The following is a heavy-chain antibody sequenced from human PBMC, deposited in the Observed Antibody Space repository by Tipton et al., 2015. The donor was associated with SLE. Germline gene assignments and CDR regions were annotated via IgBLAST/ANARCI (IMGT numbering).Heavy chain of an antibody. CDR3: ARVVKDLGFDL. V-gene: IGHV4-39*07. CDR2: VYHSGST. Sequence: TLSLTCTVSGGSISSSSYYWGWIRQPPGKGLEWIGSVYHSGSTYYNPSLKSRVTILEDTSKNQFSLKLSSVTAADTAVYYCARVVKDLGFDLWGRGTLVTVSS. D-gene: IGHD2-21*01. CDR1: GGSISSSSYY. J-gene: IGHJ2*01.